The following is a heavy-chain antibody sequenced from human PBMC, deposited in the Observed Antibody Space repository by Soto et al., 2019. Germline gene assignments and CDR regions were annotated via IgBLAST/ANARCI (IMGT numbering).Heavy chain of an antibody. J-gene: IGHJ4*02. CDR3: ARALSSGPYVNY. D-gene: IGHD3-22*01. CDR1: GGSLSSGGYY. Sequence: QVQLQESGPGLVKPSQTLSLTCTVSGGSLSSGGYYWTWIRQHPGKGLEWIGYIFHSGNTYYNPSLKSRLNISVATSKNQFSLKLRSLTAADTAVYYCARALSSGPYVNYWGQGTLVTVSS. CDR2: IFHSGNT. V-gene: IGHV4-31*03.